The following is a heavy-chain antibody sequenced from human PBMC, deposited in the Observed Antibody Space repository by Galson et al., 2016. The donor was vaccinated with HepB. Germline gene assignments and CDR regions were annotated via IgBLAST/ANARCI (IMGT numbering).Heavy chain of an antibody. V-gene: IGHV3-9*01. CDR1: GFNFADYA. CDR2: INWSKSPL. D-gene: IGHD1/OR15-1a*01. CDR3: AKALTSVTGPIDAFDV. J-gene: IGHJ3*01. Sequence: SLRLSCAASGFNFADYAMHWVRQPPGKGLEWVSGINWSKSPLGYADSVKGRFTISRYNAKNSLHLQMNSLRVEDTALYYCAKALTSVTGPIDAFDVWGQGTMVTVS.